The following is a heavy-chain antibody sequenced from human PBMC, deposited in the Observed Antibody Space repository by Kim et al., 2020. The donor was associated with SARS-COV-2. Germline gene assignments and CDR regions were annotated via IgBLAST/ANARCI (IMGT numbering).Heavy chain of an antibody. CDR1: GGTFSSYA. Sequence: SVKVSCKASGGTFSSYAISWVRQAPGQGLEWMGGIIPIFGTANYAQKFQGRVTITADESTSTAYMELSSLRSEDTAVYYCARIRYYDFWSGPNGDAFDIWGQGTMVTVSS. J-gene: IGHJ3*02. CDR2: IIPIFGTA. D-gene: IGHD3-3*01. CDR3: ARIRYYDFWSGPNGDAFDI. V-gene: IGHV1-69*13.